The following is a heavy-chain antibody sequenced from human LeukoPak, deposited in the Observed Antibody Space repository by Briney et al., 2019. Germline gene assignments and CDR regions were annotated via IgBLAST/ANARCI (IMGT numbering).Heavy chain of an antibody. Sequence: ASVKVSCKVFGYTLTELSMHWVRQAPGKGLEWMGGFDPEDGETIYAQKFQGRVTMTEDTSTETAYMELSSLRSEDTAVYYCATVGVGVSSSWHMYYFDYWGQGTLVTVSS. CDR3: ATVGVGVSSSWHMYYFDY. CDR2: FDPEDGET. V-gene: IGHV1-24*01. CDR1: GYTLTELS. J-gene: IGHJ4*02. D-gene: IGHD6-13*01.